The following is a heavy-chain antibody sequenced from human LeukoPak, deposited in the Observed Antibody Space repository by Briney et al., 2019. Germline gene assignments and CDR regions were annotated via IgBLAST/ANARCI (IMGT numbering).Heavy chain of an antibody. Sequence: GESLKISCKGSGYSFTSYWIGWVRQMPGKGLEWMGIIYPGDSDTRYSPSFQGRVTISADKSISTAYLQWSSLKASDTAMYYCARLLGEWELLDYYYYMDVWGKGTTVTVSS. CDR1: GYSFTSYW. D-gene: IGHD1-26*01. CDR3: ARLLGEWELLDYYYYMDV. CDR2: IYPGDSDT. J-gene: IGHJ6*03. V-gene: IGHV5-51*01.